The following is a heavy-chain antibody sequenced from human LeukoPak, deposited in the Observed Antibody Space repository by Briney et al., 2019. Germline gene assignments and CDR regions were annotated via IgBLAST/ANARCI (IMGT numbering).Heavy chain of an antibody. Sequence: PGGSLRLSCAASGFTFSSYAMSWVRQAPGKGLEGVSAISGSGGSTYYADSVKGRFTISRDNSKNTLYLQMNSLRAEDTAVYYCAKDRFAVGANFFDYWGQGTLVTVSS. CDR1: GFTFSSYA. D-gene: IGHD1-26*01. CDR2: ISGSGGST. V-gene: IGHV3-23*01. J-gene: IGHJ4*02. CDR3: AKDRFAVGANFFDY.